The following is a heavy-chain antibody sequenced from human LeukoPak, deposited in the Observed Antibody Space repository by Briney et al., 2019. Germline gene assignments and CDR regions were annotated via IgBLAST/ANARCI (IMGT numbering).Heavy chain of an antibody. D-gene: IGHD4-17*01. CDR2: INSDGSVT. Sequence: GGSLRLSCAASGFTFSNSWMHWVRQAPGKGLVWVSRINSDGSVTIYVDSVKGRFTISRDNAKNTLYLQMNSLRAEDTAVYYCARSPYGVSFDYWGQGTLVTVSS. CDR1: GFTFSNSW. CDR3: ARSPYGVSFDY. J-gene: IGHJ4*02. V-gene: IGHV3-74*01.